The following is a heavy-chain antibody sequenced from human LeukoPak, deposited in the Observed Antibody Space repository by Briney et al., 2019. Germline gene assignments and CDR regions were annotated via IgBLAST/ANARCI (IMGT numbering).Heavy chain of an antibody. CDR3: AKAPGGIVGY. Sequence: PGGSLRLSCAASGFPFSSHGMSWVRQAPGKGLEWVSGIIGGGGSTYYADSVKGRFTISGDNSRNTLFLQMNSLRAEDTAVYYCAKAPGGIVGYWGQGTLVTVSS. J-gene: IGHJ4*02. CDR2: IIGGGGST. D-gene: IGHD3-16*01. CDR1: GFPFSSHG. V-gene: IGHV3-23*01.